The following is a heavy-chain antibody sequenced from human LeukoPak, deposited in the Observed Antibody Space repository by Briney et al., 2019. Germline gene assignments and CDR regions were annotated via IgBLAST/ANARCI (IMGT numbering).Heavy chain of an antibody. Sequence: ASVKVSCKASGYTFTGYYIHWVRQAPGQGLEWMGRINPNTGGTDYAQKFQGRVTMTRDTSITTAYMELSRLTSDDTAIYYCAKVPPSITAAGNWLGLWGQGALVTVSS. V-gene: IGHV1-2*06. CDR1: GYTFTGYY. D-gene: IGHD6-13*01. J-gene: IGHJ5*02. CDR3: AKVPPSITAAGNWLGL. CDR2: INPNTGGT.